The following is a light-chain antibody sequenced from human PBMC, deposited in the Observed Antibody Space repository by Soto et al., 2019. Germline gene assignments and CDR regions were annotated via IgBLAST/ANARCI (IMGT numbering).Light chain of an antibody. V-gene: IGKV1-5*01. CDR2: RAS. CDR1: HDINTW. J-gene: IGKJ4*01. Sequence: DIQMTQSPSTLSASVGDRVTITCRASHDINTWVAWYQHKPGKAPNLLIYRASNLESGVPARFSGSGSGTEFTLTISSLQPDDRATYCCQQYQRDSSFAGGTKVEIK. CDR3: QQYQRDSS.